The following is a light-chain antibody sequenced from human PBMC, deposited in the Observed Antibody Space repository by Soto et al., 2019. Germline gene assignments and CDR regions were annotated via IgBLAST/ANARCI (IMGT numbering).Light chain of an antibody. Sequence: IRLTQSQSSLSASVGDRVTNTCRASQSISSYLNWYQQKPGKAPKLLIYAASSLQSGVPSRFSGSGSGTDFTLTISSLQPEDFATYYCQQSYSTPPFCQRTK. V-gene: IGKV1-39*01. CDR2: AAS. J-gene: IGKJ1*01. CDR1: QSISSY. CDR3: QQSYSTPP.